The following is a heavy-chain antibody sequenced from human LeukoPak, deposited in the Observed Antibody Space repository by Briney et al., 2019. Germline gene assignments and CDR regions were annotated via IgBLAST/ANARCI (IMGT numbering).Heavy chain of an antibody. CDR3: ARDIKCSGGSCALNWFDP. V-gene: IGHV4-39*07. J-gene: IGHJ5*02. D-gene: IGHD2-15*01. Sequence: PSETLSLTCTVSGGSISSHGYYWGWLRQPPGKGLEWIGTIYYSGSTYYNPSLKSRVTISVDTSKNQFSLKLSSVTAADTAVYYCARDIKCSGGSCALNWFDPWGQGTLVTVSS. CDR2: IYYSGST. CDR1: GGSISSHGYY.